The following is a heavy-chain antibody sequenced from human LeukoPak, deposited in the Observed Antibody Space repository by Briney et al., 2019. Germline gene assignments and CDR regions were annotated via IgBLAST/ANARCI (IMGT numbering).Heavy chain of an antibody. CDR2: ISRSSSYI. CDR3: ARGDWGYCSSTSCRSPYDY. Sequence: KPGGSLRLSCAASGFSFNSYTMNWVRQAPGKGLEWVSSISRSSSYIYYADSVKGRFTISGDNAKNSLYLQMNSLRAEDTAVYYCARGDWGYCSSTSCRSPYDYWGQGTLVTVSS. J-gene: IGHJ4*02. D-gene: IGHD2-2*01. V-gene: IGHV3-21*01. CDR1: GFSFNSYT.